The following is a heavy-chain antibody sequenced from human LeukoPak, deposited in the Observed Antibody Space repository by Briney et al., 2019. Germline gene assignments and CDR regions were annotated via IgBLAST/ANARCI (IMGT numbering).Heavy chain of an antibody. CDR3: ARGPRKQWLVWKVAFDY. D-gene: IGHD6-19*01. CDR2: MNPNSGNT. Sequence: ASVTVSFTASGYTFTSYDINWVRQATGQGLEWMGWMNPNSGNTGYAQKFQGRVTMTRNTSISTAYMELSSLRSEDTAVYYCARGPRKQWLVWKVAFDYWGQGTLVTVSS. CDR1: GYTFTSYD. J-gene: IGHJ4*02. V-gene: IGHV1-8*01.